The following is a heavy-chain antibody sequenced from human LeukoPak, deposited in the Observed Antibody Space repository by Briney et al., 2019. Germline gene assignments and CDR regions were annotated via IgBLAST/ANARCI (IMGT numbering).Heavy chain of an antibody. CDR3: ARGGYYDRSGSYTVDS. Sequence: ASVKVSCKASGYTFTSYDINWVRQATGQGLEWMGWMNPNSANTGYAQKFQGRVTMTRNTSISTAYMELSSLRSEDTAVYYCARGGYYDRSGSYTVDSWGQGTLVTVSS. V-gene: IGHV1-8*01. CDR1: GYTFTSYD. J-gene: IGHJ4*02. CDR2: MNPNSANT. D-gene: IGHD3-22*01.